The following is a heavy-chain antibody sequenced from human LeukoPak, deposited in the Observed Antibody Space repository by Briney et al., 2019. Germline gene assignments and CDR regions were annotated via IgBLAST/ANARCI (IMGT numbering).Heavy chain of an antibody. CDR1: GFTVSSNY. Sequence: PGGSLRLSCAASGFTVSSNYMSWVRQAPGKGLEWVSVIYSGGSTYYADSVKGRFTISRDNSKNTLYLQMNSPRAEDTAVYYCARDVPHYYGSGSYDYWGQGTLVTVSS. CDR3: ARDVPHYYGSGSYDY. J-gene: IGHJ4*02. D-gene: IGHD3-10*01. V-gene: IGHV3-66*01. CDR2: IYSGGST.